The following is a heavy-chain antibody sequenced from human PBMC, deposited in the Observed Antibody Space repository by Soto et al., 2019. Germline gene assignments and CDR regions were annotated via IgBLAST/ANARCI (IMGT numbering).Heavy chain of an antibody. J-gene: IGHJ2*01. D-gene: IGHD5-18*01. Sequence: QVQLQESGPGLVKPSESLSLTCSVSGGSIGNYYWAWLRQSAGKGLEWIGRIYTSGRTHYNPSLTGRVTMSIDTSKNQFSLRLTSVTAADTAIYYCARDYDVNTALDYWYFDLWGRGTLVTVSS. CDR1: GGSIGNYY. V-gene: IGHV4-4*07. CDR3: ARDYDVNTALDYWYFDL. CDR2: IYTSGRT.